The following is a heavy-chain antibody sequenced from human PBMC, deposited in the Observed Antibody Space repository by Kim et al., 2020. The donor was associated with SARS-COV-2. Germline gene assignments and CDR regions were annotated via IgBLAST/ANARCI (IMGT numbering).Heavy chain of an antibody. CDR3: AKGTLWFGELYSWHLRY. CDR1: GFTFSSYG. Sequence: GGSLRLSCAASGFTFSSYGMHWVRQAPGKGLEWVAVISYDGSNKYYADSVKGRFTISRDNSKNTLYLQMNSLRAEDTAVYYCAKGTLWFGELYSWHLRYWGQGTLVTVSS. V-gene: IGHV3-30*18. J-gene: IGHJ4*02. CDR2: ISYDGSNK. D-gene: IGHD3-10*01.